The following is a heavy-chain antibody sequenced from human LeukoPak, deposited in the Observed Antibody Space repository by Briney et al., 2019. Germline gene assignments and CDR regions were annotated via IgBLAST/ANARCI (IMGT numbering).Heavy chain of an antibody. Sequence: GGSPRLSCAASGFTFSSYWMHWVRQAPGKGLVWVSHINSDGSSTSYADSVKGRFTISRDNAKNSLYLQMNSLRAEDTAVYYCARDEVATKFDCWGQGTLVTVSS. CDR3: ARDEVATKFDC. CDR2: INSDGSST. D-gene: IGHD5-12*01. J-gene: IGHJ4*02. V-gene: IGHV3-74*01. CDR1: GFTFSSYW.